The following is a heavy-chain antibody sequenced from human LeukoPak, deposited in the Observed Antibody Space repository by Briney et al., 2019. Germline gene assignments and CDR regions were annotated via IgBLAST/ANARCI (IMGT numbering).Heavy chain of an antibody. J-gene: IGHJ5*02. V-gene: IGHV4-39*07. CDR1: GGSISSSSYY. CDR3: ARDQRGGYCSGGSCYNWFDP. CDR2: IYYSGST. Sequence: PSETLSLTCTVSGGSISSSSYYWGWIRQPPGKGLEWIGSIYYSGSTYYNPSLKSRVTISVDTSKNQFSLKLSSVTAADTAVYYCARDQRGGYCSGGSCYNWFDPWGQGTLVTVSS. D-gene: IGHD2-15*01.